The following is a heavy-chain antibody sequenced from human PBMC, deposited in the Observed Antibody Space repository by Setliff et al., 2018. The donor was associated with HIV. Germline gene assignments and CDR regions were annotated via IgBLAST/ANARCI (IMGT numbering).Heavy chain of an antibody. V-gene: IGHV3-48*04. CDR3: ARDHWVAGLDY. CDR2: IHSSSSRI. CDR1: GFTFSDYS. J-gene: IGHJ4*02. Sequence: PGESLKISCAASGFTFSDYSMNWFRRTPGKGLEWVSFIHSSSSRIYYADSVKGRFTVSRDNAKNSLYLQMNSLRVEDTAVYYCARDHWVAGLDYWGQGTLVTVSS. D-gene: IGHD6-19*01.